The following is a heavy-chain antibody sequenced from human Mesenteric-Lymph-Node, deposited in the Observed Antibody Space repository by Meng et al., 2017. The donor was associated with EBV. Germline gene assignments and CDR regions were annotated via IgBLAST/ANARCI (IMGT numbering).Heavy chain of an antibody. J-gene: IGHJ4*02. V-gene: IGHV4-39*01. Sequence: PPPQDLGRVHVNPPATLALRCTFAGAAISSRSYFWGWIRQPSGKGLEWIGSIYYSGSTYYNPSLKSRVTMSVDTSKNQFSLKLSSVTAADTAVYYCARVVLAATVYFFDYWGQGTLVTVSS. D-gene: IGHD4-17*01. CDR2: IYYSGST. CDR3: ARVVLAATVYFFDY. CDR1: GAAISSRSYF.